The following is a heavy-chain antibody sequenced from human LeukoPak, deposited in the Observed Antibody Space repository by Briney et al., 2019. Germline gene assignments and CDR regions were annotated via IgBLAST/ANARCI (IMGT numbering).Heavy chain of an antibody. CDR1: GFTFSYYG. Sequence: PGGSLRLSCAASGFTFSYYGMTWVRQAPGKGLEWVSGISWNSGSIGYADSVKGRFTISRDNAKNSLYLQMNSLRAEDTALYYCAKDGYNSGWYGVDYWGQGTLVTVSS. CDR2: ISWNSGSI. D-gene: IGHD6-19*01. J-gene: IGHJ4*02. V-gene: IGHV3-9*01. CDR3: AKDGYNSGWYGVDY.